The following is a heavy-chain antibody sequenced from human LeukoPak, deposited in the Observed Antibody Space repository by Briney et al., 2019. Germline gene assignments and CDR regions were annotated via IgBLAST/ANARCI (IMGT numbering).Heavy chain of an antibody. CDR2: ISSSSSYI. V-gene: IGHV3-21*01. J-gene: IGHJ4*02. D-gene: IGHD5-12*01. CDR3: ARLGGYDYFDY. Sequence: GGSLRLSCAASGFTFSSYSMNWVRQAPGKGLEWVSSISSSSSYICYADSVKGRFTISRDNAKNSLYLQMNSLRAEDTAVYYCARLGGYDYFDYWGQGTLVTVSS. CDR1: GFTFSSYS.